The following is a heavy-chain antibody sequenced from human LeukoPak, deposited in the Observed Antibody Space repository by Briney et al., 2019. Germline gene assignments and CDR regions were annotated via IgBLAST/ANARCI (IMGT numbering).Heavy chain of an antibody. CDR2: IYYTGST. D-gene: IGHD6-13*01. V-gene: IGHV4-59*01. CDR3: ASSRGPSSSWSFDS. Sequence: SSETLSLTCTVSGGSISSYYWSWIRQSPGKGLQWIGYIYYTGSTDYNFSLKSRVTISLDTSENQFSLRLNSVTAADSAVYFCASSRGPSSSWSFDSWGQGILVTVSS. CDR1: GGSISSYY. J-gene: IGHJ4*02.